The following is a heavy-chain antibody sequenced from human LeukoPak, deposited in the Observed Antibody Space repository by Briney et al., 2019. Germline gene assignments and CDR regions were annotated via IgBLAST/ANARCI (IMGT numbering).Heavy chain of an antibody. J-gene: IGHJ6*03. CDR3: ATLGQHLPYYYYYYMDV. CDR2: IYTSGST. V-gene: IGHV4-4*07. Sequence: PSETLSLTCTVSGGSISDYYWSWIRQPAGKGLEWIGRIYTSGSTNYNPSVKSRVTISVDTSKNQFSLQLRSVTAADTAVYYCATLGQHLPYYYYYYMDVWGKGTTVTISS. D-gene: IGHD6-13*01. CDR1: GGSISDYY.